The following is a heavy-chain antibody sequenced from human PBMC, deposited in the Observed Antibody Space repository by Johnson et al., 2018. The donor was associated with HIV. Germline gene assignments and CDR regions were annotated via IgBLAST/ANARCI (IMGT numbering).Heavy chain of an antibody. CDR2: IKQGGSEK. J-gene: IGHJ3*02. V-gene: IGHV3-7*01. CDR1: GFTFSNYG. D-gene: IGHD2-21*02. Sequence: VQVVESGGGVVQPGRSLRLSCSASGFTFSNYGMQWVRQAPGKGLEWVANIKQGGSEKYYVDSVKGRFSISRDNAKNSLYLQMNSLRAEDTAVYYCARDPAHCGGDCYPSDAFDIWGQGTMVTVSS. CDR3: ARDPAHCGGDCYPSDAFDI.